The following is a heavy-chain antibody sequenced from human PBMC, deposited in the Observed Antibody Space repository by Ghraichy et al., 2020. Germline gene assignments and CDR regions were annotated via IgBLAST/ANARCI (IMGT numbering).Heavy chain of an antibody. J-gene: IGHJ6*02. V-gene: IGHV4-34*01. CDR2: INHSGST. CDR1: GGSFSGYY. Sequence: SETLSLTCAVYGGSFSGYYWSWIRQPPGKGLEWIGEINHSGSTNYNPSLKSRVTISVDTSKNQFSLKLSSVTAADTAVYYCARGLKKYYYYYYGMDVWGQGTTVTVSS. CDR3: ARGLKKYYYYYYGMDV.